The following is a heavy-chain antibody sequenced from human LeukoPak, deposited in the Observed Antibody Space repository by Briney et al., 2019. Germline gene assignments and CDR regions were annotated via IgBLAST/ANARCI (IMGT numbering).Heavy chain of an antibody. D-gene: IGHD5-18*01. CDR1: GFAFSSYS. CDR2: ISSSSSYI. CDR3: ARGLGYSYGLYYFDY. Sequence: GGSLRLSCAASGFAFSSYSMNWVRQAPGKGLEWVSSISSSSSYIYFADPVKGRFTISRDNAKNSLYLQMNSLRAEDTAVYYCARGLGYSYGLYYFDYWGQGTLVTVSS. V-gene: IGHV3-21*01. J-gene: IGHJ4*02.